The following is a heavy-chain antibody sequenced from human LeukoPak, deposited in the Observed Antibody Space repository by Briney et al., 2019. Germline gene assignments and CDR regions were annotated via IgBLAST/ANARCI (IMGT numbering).Heavy chain of an antibody. D-gene: IGHD6-19*01. CDR1: GGSISSYY. V-gene: IGHV4-4*07. CDR2: IYTSGST. Sequence: SETLSLTCTVSGGSISSYYWSWIRQPAGKGLEWIGRIYTSGSTNYNPSLKSRVTMSVDTSKNQFSLKLSSVTAADTAVYYCAREEVAGGRDAFDIWGQGTMVTVSS. CDR3: AREEVAGGRDAFDI. J-gene: IGHJ3*02.